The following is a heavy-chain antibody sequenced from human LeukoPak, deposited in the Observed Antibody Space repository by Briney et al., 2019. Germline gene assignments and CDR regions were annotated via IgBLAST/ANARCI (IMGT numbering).Heavy chain of an antibody. J-gene: IGHJ4*02. V-gene: IGHV3-23*01. CDR2: ISGSGGST. D-gene: IGHD2-15*01. Sequence: RSGGSLRLSCAASGFTFSSYAMSWVRQAPGKGLEWVSAISGSGGSTYYADSVKGRFTISRDNSKNTLYLQMNSLRAEDTVVYYCAKPNVVVVAATSDYWGQGTLVTVSS. CDR1: GFTFSSYA. CDR3: AKPNVVVVAATSDY.